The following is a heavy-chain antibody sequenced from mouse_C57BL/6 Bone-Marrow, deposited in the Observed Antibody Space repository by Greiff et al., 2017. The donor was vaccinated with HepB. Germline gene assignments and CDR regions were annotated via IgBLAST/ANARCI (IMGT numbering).Heavy chain of an antibody. J-gene: IGHJ1*03. D-gene: IGHD1-1*01. CDR2: IYPGSGST. CDR3: ARIGIYYYGSSYYWYFDV. CDR1: GYTFTSYW. V-gene: IGHV1-55*01. Sequence: VQLQQPGAELVKPGASVKMSCKASGYTFTSYWITWVKQRPGQGLEWIGDIYPGSGSTNYNEKFKSKATLTVDTSSSTAYMELSSLTSEDSAVYYCARIGIYYYGSSYYWYFDVWGTGTTVTVSS.